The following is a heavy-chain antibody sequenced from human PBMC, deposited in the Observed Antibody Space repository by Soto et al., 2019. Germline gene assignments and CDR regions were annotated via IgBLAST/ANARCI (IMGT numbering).Heavy chain of an antibody. CDR3: ARTLAFSSGWYVFGY. CDR2: IIPVFGRA. CDR1: GDSFSTYA. D-gene: IGHD6-19*01. J-gene: IGHJ4*02. Sequence: QVQLVQSGAEVKKPGSPLKVSCKASGDSFSTYAINWVRQAPGQGLEWMGGIIPVFGRANYAQKFQGRVTITADESTSTAYMELNSLRSEDTALYYCARTLAFSSGWYVFGYWGQGTLVTVYS. V-gene: IGHV1-69*01.